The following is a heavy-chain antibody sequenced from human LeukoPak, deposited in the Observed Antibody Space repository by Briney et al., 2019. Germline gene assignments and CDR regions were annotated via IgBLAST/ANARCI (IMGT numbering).Heavy chain of an antibody. CDR2: IIPIFGTA. V-gene: IGHV1-69*13. D-gene: IGHD2-15*01. CDR3: ARVPGPGDGGAFDI. CDR1: GGTFSSYA. J-gene: IGHJ3*02. Sequence: ASVKVSCKASGGTFSSYAISWVRQAPGQGLEWMGGIIPIFGTANYAQKFQGRVTITADESTGTAYMELSSLRSEDTAVYYCARVPGPGDGGAFDIWGQGTMVTVSS.